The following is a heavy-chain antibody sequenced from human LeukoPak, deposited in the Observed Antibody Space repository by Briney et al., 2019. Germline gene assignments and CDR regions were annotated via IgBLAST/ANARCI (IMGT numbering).Heavy chain of an antibody. Sequence: SETLSLTCAVSGYSISSGYYWGWIRQPPGKGLEWIGSIYHSGSTYYSPSLKSRVTISVDTSKNQFSLKLSSVTAADTAVYYCARMLIVGATAFDYWGQGTLVTVSS. D-gene: IGHD1-26*01. CDR2: IYHSGST. J-gene: IGHJ4*02. CDR1: GYSISSGYY. CDR3: ARMLIVGATAFDY. V-gene: IGHV4-38-2*01.